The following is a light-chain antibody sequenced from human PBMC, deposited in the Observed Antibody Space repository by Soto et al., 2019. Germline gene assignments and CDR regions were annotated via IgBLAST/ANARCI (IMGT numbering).Light chain of an antibody. J-gene: IGLJ2*01. CDR1: SSNIGSNY. Sequence: QSVLTQPPSASGSPGQWVTISCSGTSSNIGSNYVYWYQQLPGTAPKNLIYRNNRRPSWVPDRFSVSKSGSSSSLSISGLRYEDEADYYCAAWDDSLSGWVFGGGTKLTVL. V-gene: IGLV1-47*01. CDR2: RNN. CDR3: AAWDDSLSGWV.